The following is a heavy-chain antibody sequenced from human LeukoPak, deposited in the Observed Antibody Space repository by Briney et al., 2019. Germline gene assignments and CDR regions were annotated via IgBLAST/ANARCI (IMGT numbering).Heavy chain of an antibody. J-gene: IGHJ4*02. CDR3: AKLEMYFPFDY. Sequence: GGSLRLSCTASGFTFSDYYMSWIRQTPGKGLEWVAYISSSGSSIYYADSVKGRFTISRDNSKNTLYLQMNSLRAEDTAVYYCAKLEMYFPFDYWGQGTLVTVSS. D-gene: IGHD3-3*01. V-gene: IGHV3-11*01. CDR1: GFTFSDYY. CDR2: ISSSGSSI.